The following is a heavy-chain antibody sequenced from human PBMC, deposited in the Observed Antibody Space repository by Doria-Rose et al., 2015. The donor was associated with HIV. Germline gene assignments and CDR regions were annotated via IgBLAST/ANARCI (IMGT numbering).Heavy chain of an antibody. Sequence: SCAASGFTFDDYAMHWVRQAPGKGLEWVSGISWNSGSIGYADSVKGRFTISRDNAKNSLYLQMNSLRAEDTALYYCAKATSGSYYGYYFDYWGQGTLVTVSS. D-gene: IGHD1-26*01. J-gene: IGHJ4*02. CDR3: AKATSGSYYGYYFDY. CDR2: ISWNSGSI. V-gene: IGHV3-9*01. CDR1: GFTFDDYA.